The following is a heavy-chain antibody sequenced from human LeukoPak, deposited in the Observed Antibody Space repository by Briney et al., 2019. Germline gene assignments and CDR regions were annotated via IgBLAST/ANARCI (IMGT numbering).Heavy chain of an antibody. CDR2: IYYSGST. J-gene: IGHJ5*02. V-gene: IGHV4-59*12. CDR1: GGSISSYY. D-gene: IGHD2-8*01. CDR3: ARGYCTNGVCYAPNWFDP. Sequence: PSETLSLTCTVSGGSISSYYWSWIRQPPGKGLEWIGSIYYSGSTYYNPSLKSRVTISVDTSKNQFSLKLSSVTAADTAVYYCARGYCTNGVCYAPNWFDPWGQGTLVTVSS.